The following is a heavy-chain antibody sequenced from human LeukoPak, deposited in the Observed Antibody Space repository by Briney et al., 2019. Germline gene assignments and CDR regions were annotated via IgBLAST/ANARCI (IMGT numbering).Heavy chain of an antibody. CDR3: ARVYRSRYGSGSYYKTPVLDY. CDR2: IYSTGST. Sequence: PSETLSLTCSVSTGSISGFYWSWIRQPAGKGLEWIGRIYSTGSTNYNPSLQSRVTMSVDTSKNHFSLKLRSVTAADTAVYYCARVYRSRYGSGSYYKTPVLDYWGQGTLLTVSS. D-gene: IGHD3-10*01. J-gene: IGHJ4*02. CDR1: TGSISGFY. V-gene: IGHV4-4*07.